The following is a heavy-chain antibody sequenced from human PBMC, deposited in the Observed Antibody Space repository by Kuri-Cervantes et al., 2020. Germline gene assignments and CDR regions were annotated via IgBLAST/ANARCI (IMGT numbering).Heavy chain of an antibody. V-gene: IGHV1-18*01. CDR1: GYAFTTYG. J-gene: IGHJ6*02. D-gene: IGHD3-10*01. CDR2: ISGYNGNT. Sequence: ASVKVSCKASGYAFTTYGISWVRQAPGQGLEWMGWISGYNGNTKYAQKVQGRVTMTRNTSISTAYMELSSLRSEDTAVYYCARVWFGELGRIGYYYYYGMDVWGQGTTVTVSS. CDR3: ARVWFGELGRIGYYYYYGMDV.